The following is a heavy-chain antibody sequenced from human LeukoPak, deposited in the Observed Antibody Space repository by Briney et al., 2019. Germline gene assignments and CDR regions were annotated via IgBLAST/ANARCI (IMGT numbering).Heavy chain of an antibody. Sequence: SETLSLTCAVSGGSFSGYYWSWIRQPPGKGLEWVGEIKHTGRTNYNTSLKSRVTISVATSKNQFYLKLSSLTAAAKAVYYCARACRDCSGGSCYSLDYWGQGTLVTVSS. CDR3: ARACRDCSGGSCYSLDY. CDR1: GGSFSGYY. J-gene: IGHJ4*02. V-gene: IGHV4-34*01. CDR2: IKHTGRT. D-gene: IGHD2-15*01.